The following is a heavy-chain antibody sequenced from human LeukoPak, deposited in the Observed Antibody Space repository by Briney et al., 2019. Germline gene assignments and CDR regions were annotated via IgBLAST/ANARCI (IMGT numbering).Heavy chain of an antibody. CDR1: GDSISSYY. V-gene: IGHV4-59*01. CDR3: ARSAVGTTVDY. J-gene: IGHJ4*02. CDR2: IYKSGGT. Sequence: PSETLSLTCTVSGDSISSYYWSWIRQPPGKGLEWIGYIYKSGGTDYNPSLKSRVTISVYTSRNQFSLKLSSVTAADTAVYYCARSAVGTTVDYWGQGTLVTVSS. D-gene: IGHD1-26*01.